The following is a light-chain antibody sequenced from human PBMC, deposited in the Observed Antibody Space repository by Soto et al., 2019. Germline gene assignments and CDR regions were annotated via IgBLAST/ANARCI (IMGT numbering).Light chain of an antibody. J-gene: IGLJ3*02. CDR2: EVS. CDR3: SSSTSSSTWV. Sequence: QSALTQPASVSGSPGQSITISCTGTSSDVGGYKYVSWYQQHPGKAPKVMIYEVSNRPSGVSDRFSGSKSGNTASLTISGLQAEDEADYYCSSSTSSSTWVFGGGTQLTVL. V-gene: IGLV2-14*01. CDR1: SSDVGGYKY.